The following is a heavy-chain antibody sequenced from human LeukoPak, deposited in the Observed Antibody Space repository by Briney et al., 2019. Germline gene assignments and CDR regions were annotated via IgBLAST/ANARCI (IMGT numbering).Heavy chain of an antibody. Sequence: GASVTVSCKASGYTFTGYYIHWVRQAPGQGLEWMGWINPNNGDTNLAQQFQGRVTMTRDTSISTVYMELSRLRSDDTAVYDCEKEGISGWVPNYWGQGTVVTVSS. CDR3: EKEGISGWVPNY. J-gene: IGHJ4*02. CDR1: GYTFTGYY. V-gene: IGHV1-2*02. D-gene: IGHD6-19*01. CDR2: INPNNGDT.